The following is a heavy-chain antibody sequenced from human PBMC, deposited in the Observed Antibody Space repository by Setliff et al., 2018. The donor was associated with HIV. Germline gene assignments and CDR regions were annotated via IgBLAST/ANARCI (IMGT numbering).Heavy chain of an antibody. D-gene: IGHD3-16*01. Sequence: HGESLKLSCQGSGYRFTNNWINWVRQMPGKGLEWMGRINPSDSDVHYSPAFQRHVTISADKSISGAYLQWSSLKASDSATYYCAIGQGFVWGSSLDAFDIWGQGTMVTVSS. CDR3: AIGQGFVWGSSLDAFDI. V-gene: IGHV5-10-1*01. J-gene: IGHJ3*02. CDR2: INPSDSDV. CDR1: GYRFTNNW.